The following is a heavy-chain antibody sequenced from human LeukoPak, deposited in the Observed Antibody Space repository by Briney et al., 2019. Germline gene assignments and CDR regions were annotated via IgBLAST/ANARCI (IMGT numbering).Heavy chain of an antibody. Sequence: PGTSLRLACAAYGFTFSSYCIEWVRQAPGKGLGWLAIIWDDGSKEKYADSVKGRFTISRENSKNTLYLQMNSPRPEDTAVYYCARGRGISSWYVDYWGQGTLVSVSS. V-gene: IGHV3-33*01. CDR3: ARGRGISSWYVDY. D-gene: IGHD6-13*01. CDR2: IWDDGSKE. CDR1: GFTFSSYC. J-gene: IGHJ4*02.